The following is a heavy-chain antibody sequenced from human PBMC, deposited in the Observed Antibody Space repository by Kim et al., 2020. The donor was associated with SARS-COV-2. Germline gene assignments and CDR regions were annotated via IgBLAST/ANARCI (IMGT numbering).Heavy chain of an antibody. Sequence: SETLSLTCTVSGGSISSGGYYWSWIRQHPGKGLEWIGYIYYSGSTYYNPSLKSRVTISVDTSKNQFSLKLSSVTAADTAVYYCARVPILRIAAREKGEDAFGIWGPGEMGTVSS. V-gene: IGHV4-31*03. CDR1: GGSISSGGYY. CDR3: ARVPILRIAAREKGEDAFGI. J-gene: IGHJ3*02. D-gene: IGHD6-6*01. CDR2: IYYSGST.